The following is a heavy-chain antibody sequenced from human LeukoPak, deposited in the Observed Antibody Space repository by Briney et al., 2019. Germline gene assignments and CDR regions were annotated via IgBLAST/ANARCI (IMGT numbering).Heavy chain of an antibody. Sequence: GGSLRLSCAASGFSFSSYWMSWVRQAPGKGLEWVANIKQDGSEKYYVDSVKGRFTISRDNAKNSLYLQMNSLRAEDTAVYYCAREEGWGQTTNFDYWGQGTLVTVSS. D-gene: IGHD1-1*01. V-gene: IGHV3-7*01. CDR1: GFSFSSYW. CDR2: IKQDGSEK. J-gene: IGHJ4*02. CDR3: AREEGWGQTTNFDY.